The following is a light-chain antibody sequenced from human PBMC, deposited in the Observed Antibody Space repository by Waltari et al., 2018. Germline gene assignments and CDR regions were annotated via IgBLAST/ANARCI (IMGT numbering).Light chain of an antibody. CDR2: AAS. CDR1: QSISSY. V-gene: IGKV1-39*01. CDR3: QQSYSTPFT. J-gene: IGKJ3*01. Sequence: DIQMTQSPSSLSASVGDRVTITCRASQSISSYLNWYQQKPGRAPKLLIYAASSLQSGVPSSSSGSGSGTDFTLTINSLRPVDFATYYCQQSYSTPFTFGPGTKVDIK.